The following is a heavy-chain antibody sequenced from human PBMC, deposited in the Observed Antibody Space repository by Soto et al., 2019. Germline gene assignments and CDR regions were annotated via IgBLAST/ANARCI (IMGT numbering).Heavy chain of an antibody. CDR3: ARHSPWEQPLTQKDFDF. J-gene: IGHJ4*02. V-gene: IGHV4-39*01. Sequence: PSGTLSLTCTVSGGSISSSSYYWGWIRQPPGKGLEWIGSIYYSGSTYYNPSLKSRVTISVDTSKNQFSRKLSSVTAADTDVYYCARHSPWEQPLTQKDFDFWGQATLV. D-gene: IGHD1-1*01. CDR1: GGSISSSSYY. CDR2: IYYSGST.